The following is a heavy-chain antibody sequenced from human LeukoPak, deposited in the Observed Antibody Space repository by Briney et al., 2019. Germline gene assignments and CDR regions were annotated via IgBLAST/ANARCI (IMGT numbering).Heavy chain of an antibody. CDR2: LNLESGKT. Sequence: AXVKLSCKVSGYTFTDYYMHWVRQAPGKGLAWMGLLNLESGKTLYTEKFQGRVTITADTSTDRAYMEMSRLRSEDTAVYYCATAPNWNYRNWFDPWGQGTLVTVSS. CDR3: ATAPNWNYRNWFDP. J-gene: IGHJ5*02. CDR1: GYTFTDYY. D-gene: IGHD1-7*01. V-gene: IGHV1-69-2*01.